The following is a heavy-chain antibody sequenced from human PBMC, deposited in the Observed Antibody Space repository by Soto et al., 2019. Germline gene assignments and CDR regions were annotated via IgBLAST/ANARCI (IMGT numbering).Heavy chain of an antibody. CDR3: ARALPMVRGVNWFDP. CDR2: INPNSGGT. D-gene: IGHD3-10*01. CDR1: GYTFTGYY. Sequence: GASVKVSCKASGYTFTGYYMHWVRQAPGQGLEWMGWINPNSGGTNYAQKFQGRVTMTRDTSISTAYMELSRLRSDDTAVYYCARALPMVRGVNWFDPWGQGTLVTVSS. J-gene: IGHJ5*02. V-gene: IGHV1-2*02.